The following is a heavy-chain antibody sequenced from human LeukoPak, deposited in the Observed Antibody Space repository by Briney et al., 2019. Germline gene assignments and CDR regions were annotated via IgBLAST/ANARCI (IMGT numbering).Heavy chain of an antibody. J-gene: IGHJ3*02. CDR3: ARDRGGGPRDAFDI. CDR1: GFTFSSYE. CDR2: SSSSGRTI. D-gene: IGHD3-10*01. Sequence: GGSLRLSCAASGFTFSSYEMNWVRQAPGKGLEWVSYSSSSGRTIYYADSVKGRFTVSRDNAKNSLYLQMNSLRAEDTAVYYCARDRGGGPRDAFDIWGQGTMVTVSS. V-gene: IGHV3-48*03.